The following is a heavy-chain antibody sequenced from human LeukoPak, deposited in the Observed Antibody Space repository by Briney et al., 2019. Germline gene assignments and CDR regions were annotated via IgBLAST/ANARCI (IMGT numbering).Heavy chain of an antibody. Sequence: GESLKISCKGSGYSFTSYWIGWVRQAPGQGLEWMGWINPNSGGTNYAQKFQGRVTMTRDTSISTAYMELSRLRSDDTAVYYCARDKDSSGYYAAFDIWGQGTMVTVSS. J-gene: IGHJ3*02. CDR2: INPNSGGT. CDR1: GYSFTSYW. V-gene: IGHV1-2*02. D-gene: IGHD3-22*01. CDR3: ARDKDSSGYYAAFDI.